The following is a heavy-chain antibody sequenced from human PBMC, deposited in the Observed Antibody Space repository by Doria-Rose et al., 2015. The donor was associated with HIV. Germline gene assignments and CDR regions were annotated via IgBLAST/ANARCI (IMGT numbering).Heavy chain of an antibody. CDR1: GGSISHYY. CDR2: IFYTGST. CDR3: ARVLSGTYDY. V-gene: IGHV4-59*01. J-gene: IGHJ4*02. D-gene: IGHD1-26*01. Sequence: QVQLQESGPGLVKPSETLSLTCSVSGGSISHYYWSWIRQPPGKGLEYIGDIFYTGSTNYRPSLKSRVSISIDTSKNKFSLRLSSVTAADTAVHYCARVLSGTYDYWGQGTLVTVSS.